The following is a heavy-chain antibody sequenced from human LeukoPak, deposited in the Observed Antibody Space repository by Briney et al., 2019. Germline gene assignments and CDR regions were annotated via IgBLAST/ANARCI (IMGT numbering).Heavy chain of an antibody. CDR3: AKCRSSCYGNGFDI. J-gene: IGHJ3*02. V-gene: IGHV3-23*01. Sequence: GGSLRLSCPASGFTFSTYSMSWVRQAPGKGLEWVSAISSTGGDTHYADSVQGRFTISRDNSKNTFYLQMNSLRGEDTAVYYCAKCRSSCYGNGFDIWGQGTMVSVSS. D-gene: IGHD2-2*01. CDR1: GFTFSTYS. CDR2: ISSTGGDT.